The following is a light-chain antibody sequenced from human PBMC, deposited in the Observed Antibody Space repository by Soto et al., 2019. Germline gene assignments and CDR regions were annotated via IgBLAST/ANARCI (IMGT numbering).Light chain of an antibody. CDR2: DDS. V-gene: IGLV3-21*02. CDR3: HVWDSSSGHYI. J-gene: IGLJ1*01. CDR1: NIGRKS. Sequence: SNELTQPPSVSVAPGQTARISCGGNNIGRKSVHWYQQKPGRAPVVVVYDDSDRPSGIPERFSGANSGDTATLTISRVEAGDEADYYCHVWDSSSGHYIFGTGTKATVL.